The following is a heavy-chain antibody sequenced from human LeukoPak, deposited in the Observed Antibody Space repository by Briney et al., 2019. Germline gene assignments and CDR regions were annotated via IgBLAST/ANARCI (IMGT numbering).Heavy chain of an antibody. CDR1: GFTFSSYA. D-gene: IGHD1-26*01. Sequence: GGSLRLSCAASGFTFSSYAMSWVRQAPGKGLEWVSVISGSAGSTYYADSVKGRFTISRDNSKNTLYVQMNSLRAEDTAVYYCAKMDGWELLRYFDYWGRGILVTVSS. CDR2: ISGSAGST. CDR3: AKMDGWELLRYFDY. J-gene: IGHJ4*02. V-gene: IGHV3-23*01.